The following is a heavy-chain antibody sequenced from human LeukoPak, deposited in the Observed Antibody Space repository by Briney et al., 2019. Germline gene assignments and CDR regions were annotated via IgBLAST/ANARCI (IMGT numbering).Heavy chain of an antibody. CDR1: GFTVSSNY. CDR2: IYSGGST. J-gene: IGHJ4*02. Sequence: GGSLRLSCAASGFTVSSNYMSWVRQAPGKGLEWVSVIYSGGSTYYADSVKGRFTISRDNSKNTLYLQMNSLRAEDTAVYYCAKGDVVVPAATFDYWGQGTLVTVSS. V-gene: IGHV3-53*01. CDR3: AKGDVVVPAATFDY. D-gene: IGHD2-2*01.